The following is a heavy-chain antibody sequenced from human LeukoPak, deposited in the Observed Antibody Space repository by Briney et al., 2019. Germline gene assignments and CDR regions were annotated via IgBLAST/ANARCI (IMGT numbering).Heavy chain of an antibody. CDR3: VREAGYCAPVCVKTNWFDP. V-gene: IGHV3-23*01. D-gene: IGHD2-15*01. J-gene: IGHJ5*02. Sequence: GGSMRLSCAASGFPFSSHAMSWVRQPPGKVLEWVAAISNGKTYYADSVRGRFAISRDDSTNTVYLHMNSLRDEDTALYHCVREAGYCAPVCVKTNWFDPWGQGTLVTVSS. CDR2: ISNGKT. CDR1: GFPFSSHA.